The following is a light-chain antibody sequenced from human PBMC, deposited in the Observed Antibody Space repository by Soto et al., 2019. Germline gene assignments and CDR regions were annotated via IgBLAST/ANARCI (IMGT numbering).Light chain of an antibody. CDR3: QRLDRFPFT. J-gene: IGKJ4*01. V-gene: IGKV3-20*01. Sequence: EIVLTQSPGTLSLSPGERATLSCRPSQNITTTSLTWYQQRPGQAPRLVIYGTSGRATGIPDRFSGSGSGTDFTLTISSLQPEDFASYYCQRLDRFPFTFGGGTKVEF. CDR1: QNITTTS. CDR2: GTS.